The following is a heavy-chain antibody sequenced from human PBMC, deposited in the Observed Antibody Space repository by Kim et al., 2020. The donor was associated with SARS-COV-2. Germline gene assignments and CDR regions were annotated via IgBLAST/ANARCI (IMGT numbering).Heavy chain of an antibody. Sequence: RFTISRDNSKNTLYLQMNSLRAEDTAVYYCARDREVGATYRYYYYGMDVWGQGTTVTVSS. V-gene: IGHV3-30*01. J-gene: IGHJ6*02. D-gene: IGHD1-26*01. CDR3: ARDREVGATYRYYYYGMDV.